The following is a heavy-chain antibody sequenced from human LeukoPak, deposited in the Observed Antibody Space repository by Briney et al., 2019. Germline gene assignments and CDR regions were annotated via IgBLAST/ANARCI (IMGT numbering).Heavy chain of an antibody. CDR3: ARDQGDWNYEVYFDY. D-gene: IGHD1-7*01. CDR2: ISSSSSTI. V-gene: IGHV3-48*01. J-gene: IGHJ4*02. CDR1: GFTFSSYS. Sequence: GGSLRLSCAASGFTFSSYSMDWVRQAPGKGLEWVSYISSSSSTIYYADSAKGRFTISRDNAKNSLYLQMNSLRAEDTAVYYCARDQGDWNYEVYFDYWGQGTLVTVSS.